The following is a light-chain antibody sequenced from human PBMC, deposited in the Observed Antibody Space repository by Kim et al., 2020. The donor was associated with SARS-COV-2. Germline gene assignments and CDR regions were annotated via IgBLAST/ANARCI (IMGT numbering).Light chain of an antibody. CDR1: QSVSSSY. J-gene: IGKJ2*03. CDR3: QQYGSSPLYS. V-gene: IGKV3-20*01. CDR2: GAS. Sequence: SAGERATLSCRASQSVSSSYLAWYQQKPGQAPRLLLYGASSRATGIPDRFSGSGSGTDFTLTISRLEPEDFAVYYCQQYGSSPLYSFGQGTKLEI.